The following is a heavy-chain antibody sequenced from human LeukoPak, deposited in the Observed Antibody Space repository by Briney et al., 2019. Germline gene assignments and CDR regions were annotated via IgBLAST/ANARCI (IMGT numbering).Heavy chain of an antibody. CDR3: ARDYCDITGHYHFDY. CDR2: TYYRSKWGN. D-gene: IGHD2/OR15-2a*01. J-gene: IGHJ4*02. CDR1: GDSVSSNTAA. Sequence: SQTLSLTCAISGDSVSSNTAAWNWIRLSPSRGLEWLGRTYYRSKWGNDYAVSVQSRIKINPDTSKNQFSLQLNSVIPDDTAVYYCARDYCDITGHYHFDYWGQGTLVTVSS. V-gene: IGHV6-1*01.